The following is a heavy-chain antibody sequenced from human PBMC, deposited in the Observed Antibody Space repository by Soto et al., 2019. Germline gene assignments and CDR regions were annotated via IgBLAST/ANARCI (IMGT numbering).Heavy chain of an antibody. D-gene: IGHD2-15*01. J-gene: IGHJ6*02. V-gene: IGHV1-18*01. CDR1: SYTFYRYG. CDR3: AREGYCSSGSCALYSHEYFGMDV. Sequence: ASAKVSCKASSYTFYRYGISWVRQAPVQGLEWMGWISTYNGNTNYAQKLKGRVTMTTDTFTSTAYMELRSLTSDDTAVYYCAREGYCSSGSCALYSHEYFGMDVWGQGTTVTVSS. CDR2: ISTYNGNT.